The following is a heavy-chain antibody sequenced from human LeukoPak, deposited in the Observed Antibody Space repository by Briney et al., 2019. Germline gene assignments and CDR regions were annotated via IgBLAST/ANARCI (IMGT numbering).Heavy chain of an antibody. CDR1: GYTFTSYA. Sequence: GALVKVSCKASGYTFTSYAMNWVRQAPGQGLEWMGWINTNTGNPTYAQGFTGRFVFSLDTSVSTAYLQISSLKAEDTAVYYCARGSWWVAAAGVFDYWGQGTLVTVSS. CDR3: ARGSWWVAAAGVFDY. CDR2: INTNTGNP. D-gene: IGHD6-13*01. J-gene: IGHJ4*02. V-gene: IGHV7-4-1*02.